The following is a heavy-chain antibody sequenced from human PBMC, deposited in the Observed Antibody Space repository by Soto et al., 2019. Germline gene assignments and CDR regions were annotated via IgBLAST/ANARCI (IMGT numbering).Heavy chain of an antibody. CDR3: VRSKGGYSYGTPFDY. CDR1: GFTFDDYA. D-gene: IGHD5-18*01. V-gene: IGHV3-9*01. J-gene: IGHJ4*02. CDR2: ISWTSGNI. Sequence: DVQLEESGGALVQPGRSLRLSCAASGFTFDDYAMHWVRQVLGKGLEWVSSISWTSGNIGYADSVKGRFTTSRDNAKNSLYRQMNSLRPEDTALYYCVRSKGGYSYGTPFDYWGQGTLVTVSS.